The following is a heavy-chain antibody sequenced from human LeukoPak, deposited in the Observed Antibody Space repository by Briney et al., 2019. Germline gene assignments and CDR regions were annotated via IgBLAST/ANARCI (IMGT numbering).Heavy chain of an antibody. Sequence: GGSLRLSCAASGFTFSSYEMNWVRQAPGKGLEWVSYISSSGSTIYYADSVKGRFTISRDNAKNSLYLQMNSLRAEDTAVYYCAKGGYYYFDHWGQGTLVTVSS. J-gene: IGHJ4*02. D-gene: IGHD2-21*01. CDR1: GFTFSSYE. V-gene: IGHV3-48*03. CDR3: AKGGYYYFDH. CDR2: ISSSGSTI.